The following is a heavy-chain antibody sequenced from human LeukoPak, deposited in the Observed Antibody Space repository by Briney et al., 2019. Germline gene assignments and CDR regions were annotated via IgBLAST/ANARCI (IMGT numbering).Heavy chain of an antibody. CDR1: GGSISSSSYY. J-gene: IGHJ4*02. CDR2: IYYSGST. CDR3: ARVPYGGNDFDY. Sequence: SETLSLTCTVSGGSISSSSYYWGWIRQPPGKGLEWIGSIYYSGSTYYNPSLKSRVTISVDTSKNQFSLKLSSVTAADTAVYYCARVPYGGNDFDYWGQGSLVTVSS. D-gene: IGHD4-23*01. V-gene: IGHV4-39*01.